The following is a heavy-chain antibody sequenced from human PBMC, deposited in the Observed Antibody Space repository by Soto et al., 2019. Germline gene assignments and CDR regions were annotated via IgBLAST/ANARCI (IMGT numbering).Heavy chain of an antibody. Sequence: EVQLVESGGGLVQPGGSLRLSCAASGFTFSSYDMHWVRQATGKGLEWVSAIGTAGDTYYPGSVKGRFTISRENAKNSFYLQMNSMRARDTDVYYCARAETRSGAFDFWGQGTMVTVSS. V-gene: IGHV3-13*04. CDR3: ARAETRSGAFDF. D-gene: IGHD3-10*01. J-gene: IGHJ3*01. CDR2: IGTAGDT. CDR1: GFTFSSYD.